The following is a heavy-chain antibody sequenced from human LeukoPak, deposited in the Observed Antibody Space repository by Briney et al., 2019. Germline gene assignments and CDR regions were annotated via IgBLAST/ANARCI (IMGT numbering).Heavy chain of an antibody. V-gene: IGHV4-59*08. D-gene: IGHD3-10*01. J-gene: IGHJ3*02. CDR3: ARHGGVVRGEGSDAFDI. CDR2: INHTGST. CDR1: GGSLSSYY. Sequence: PSETLSLACTVSGGSLSSYYRGWVRQPPGKGLEWIGYINHTGSTNSNPSLQSQVTIPLATSKNKFSLKLTTVTAAATAAYYCARHGGVVRGEGSDAFDIWGQGTMVTVSS.